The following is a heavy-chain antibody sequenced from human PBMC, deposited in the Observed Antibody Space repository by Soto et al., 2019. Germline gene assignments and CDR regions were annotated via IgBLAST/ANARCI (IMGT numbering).Heavy chain of an antibody. CDR2: IYYSGRT. CDR3: AREAYCSGGSGGRCYPINYFDY. V-gene: IGHV4-59*01. D-gene: IGHD2-15*01. Sequence: PSETLSLTCTVSGGSISSYYWSWIRQPPGKGLEWIGYIYYSGRTNYNPSLKSRVTISVDTSKNQFSLKLSSVTAADTAVYYCAREAYCSGGSGGRCYPINYFDYWGQGTLVTVSS. J-gene: IGHJ4*02. CDR1: GGSISSYY.